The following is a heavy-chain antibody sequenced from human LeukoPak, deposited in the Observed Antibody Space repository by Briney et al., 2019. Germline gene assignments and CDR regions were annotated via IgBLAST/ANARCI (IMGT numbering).Heavy chain of an antibody. CDR3: ARDSVWEPEGGYFDY. Sequence: GGSLRLSCAASGFTFSSYGMHWVRQAPGKGLEWVAVISYDGSNKYYADSVKGRFTISRDNAKNSLYLQMNSLRAEDTAVYYCARDSVWEPEGGYFDYWGQGTLVTVSS. J-gene: IGHJ4*02. V-gene: IGHV3-30*03. D-gene: IGHD1-26*01. CDR1: GFTFSSYG. CDR2: ISYDGSNK.